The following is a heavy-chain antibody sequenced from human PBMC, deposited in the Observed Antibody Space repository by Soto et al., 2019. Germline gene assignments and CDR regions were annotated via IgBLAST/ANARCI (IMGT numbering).Heavy chain of an antibody. Sequence: SVKVSCKASGGTFSSYAISWVRQAPGQGLEWMGGIIPIFGTANYAQKFQGRVTITADESTSTAYMELSSLRSEDTAVYYCARDEGSAGRYYYYYGMDVWGQGTTVTV. J-gene: IGHJ6*02. V-gene: IGHV1-69*13. CDR1: GGTFSSYA. CDR3: ARDEGSAGRYYYYYGMDV. D-gene: IGHD6-19*01. CDR2: IIPIFGTA.